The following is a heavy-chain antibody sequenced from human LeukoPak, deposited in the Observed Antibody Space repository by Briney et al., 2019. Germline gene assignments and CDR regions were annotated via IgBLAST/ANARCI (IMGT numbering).Heavy chain of an antibody. Sequence: SETLSLTCTVSGGSISYSSYYWGWIRQPPGKGLEWIGSIYYTGSTYYNPSLKSRVTISVDTSKSQFSLKLSSVTAADTAVYYCAREKLLGYSYGFVDYWGQGTLVTVSS. J-gene: IGHJ4*02. CDR2: IYYTGST. CDR3: AREKLLGYSYGFVDY. D-gene: IGHD5-18*01. V-gene: IGHV4-39*07. CDR1: GGSISYSSYY.